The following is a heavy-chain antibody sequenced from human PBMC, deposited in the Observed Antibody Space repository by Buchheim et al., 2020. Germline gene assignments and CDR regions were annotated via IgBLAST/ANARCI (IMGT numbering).Heavy chain of an antibody. J-gene: IGHJ4*02. D-gene: IGHD2-15*01. Sequence: QVQLVESGGGVVQPGRSLRLSCAASGFTFSSYDMYWVRQAPGKGLEWVAVISYDGSNKNYADSVKGRFTISRDNSKNTPYLQMNSLRAEDTAVYYCAKEAAYFDYWGQGTL. CDR2: ISYDGSNK. CDR3: AKEAAYFDY. V-gene: IGHV3-30*18. CDR1: GFTFSSYD.